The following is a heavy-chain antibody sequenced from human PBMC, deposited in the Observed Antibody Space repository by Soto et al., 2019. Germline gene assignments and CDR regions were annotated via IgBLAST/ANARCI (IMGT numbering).Heavy chain of an antibody. CDR2: IYWDGNK. CDR3: APIHGSAGSYSFDY. D-gene: IGHD3-10*01. V-gene: IGHV2-5*02. Sequence: QITLKESGPTLVKPTQPLTLTCTFSGFSLSTSGVSVSWIRQPPGKALEWLALIYWDGNKRSSPSLASRLTITKDTAKNQVVLTMTSMDPVDTATYYCAPIHGSAGSYSFDYWGPGTLVTVSS. J-gene: IGHJ4*02. CDR1: GFSLSTSGVS.